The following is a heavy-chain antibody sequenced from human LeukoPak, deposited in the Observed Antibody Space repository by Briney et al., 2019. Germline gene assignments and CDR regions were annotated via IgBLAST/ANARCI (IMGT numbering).Heavy chain of an antibody. V-gene: IGHV3-21*06. CDR1: GFTFSSYG. J-gene: IGHJ4*02. CDR3: AREIFWSGYFSDLHFDY. D-gene: IGHD3-3*01. Sequence: GGSLRLSCAASGFTFSSYGMNWVRQAPGKGLEWVSSISSSSSYKYYAGSVKGRFTISRDNAKNSLYLQMNNLRPEDTAVYYCAREIFWSGYFSDLHFDYWGQGTLVTVSS. CDR2: ISSSSSYK.